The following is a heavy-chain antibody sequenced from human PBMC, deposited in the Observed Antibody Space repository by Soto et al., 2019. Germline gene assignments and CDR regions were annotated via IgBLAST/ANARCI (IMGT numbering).Heavy chain of an antibody. J-gene: IGHJ6*02. CDR2: IYPGDSDT. Sequence: GESLKISCNGSGYIFTSYWIGWVRQMPGKGLEWMGIIYPGDSDTRYSPSFQGQVTISADKSISTAYLQWSSLKASDTAMYYCATHRYGSGSYYNPYYYGMDVWGQGTTVTVSS. CDR3: ATHRYGSGSYYNPYYYGMDV. CDR1: GYIFTSYW. V-gene: IGHV5-51*01. D-gene: IGHD3-10*01.